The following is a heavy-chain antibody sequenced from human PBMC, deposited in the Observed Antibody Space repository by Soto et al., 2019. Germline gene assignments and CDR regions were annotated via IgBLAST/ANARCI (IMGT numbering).Heavy chain of an antibody. J-gene: IGHJ4*02. Sequence: GESLKISCAASGFTFSSYSMNWVRQAPGKGLEWVSYISSSSSTIYYADSVKGRFTISRDNAKNSLYLQMNSLRDEDTAVYYCARDSLLMVRGVIISPFDYWGQGTLVTVSS. V-gene: IGHV3-48*02. CDR1: GFTFSSYS. CDR3: ARDSLLMVRGVIISPFDY. CDR2: ISSSSSTI. D-gene: IGHD3-10*01.